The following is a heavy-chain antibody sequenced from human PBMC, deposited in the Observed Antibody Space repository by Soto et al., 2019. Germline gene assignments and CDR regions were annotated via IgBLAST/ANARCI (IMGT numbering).Heavy chain of an antibody. CDR1: GGTFSSYA. Sequence: SVKVSCKASGGTFSSYAISWVRQAPGQGLEWMGGIIPIFGTADYAQKFQGRVTITADESTSTAYMELSSLRSEDTAVYYCARAASQWLVPNWFDTWGQGTLVTVSS. D-gene: IGHD6-19*01. V-gene: IGHV1-69*13. CDR2: IIPIFGTA. J-gene: IGHJ5*02. CDR3: ARAASQWLVPNWFDT.